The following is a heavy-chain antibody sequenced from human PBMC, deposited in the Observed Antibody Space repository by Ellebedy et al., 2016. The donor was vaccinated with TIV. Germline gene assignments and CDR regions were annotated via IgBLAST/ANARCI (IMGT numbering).Heavy chain of an antibody. J-gene: IGHJ6*03. CDR1: GFTFSRYA. CDR2: ISADDGST. CDR3: AKGYDPWYSYYYMDV. D-gene: IGHD5-12*01. V-gene: IGHV3-23*01. Sequence: GGSLRLSXAASGFTFSRYAMSWVRQAPGKGPEWLSSISADDGSTFYADSVRGRFTISRDNSRNTLYLQLNGLRAEDTAAYYCAKGYDPWYSYYYMDVWGKGTTVAVSS.